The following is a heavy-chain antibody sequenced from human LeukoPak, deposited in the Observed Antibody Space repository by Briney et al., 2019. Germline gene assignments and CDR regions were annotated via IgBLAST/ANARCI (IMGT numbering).Heavy chain of an antibody. J-gene: IGHJ4*02. CDR3: ARVAGVTGDDY. CDR1: GGSISSGSYY. Sequence: SSETLSLTCTVSGGSISSGSYYWSWIRQPAGKGLEWIGRIYTSGSTNYNPSRKSRVTIAVDTSKNQFSLKLSSVTAADTAVYYCARVAGVTGDDYWGQGTLVTVSS. D-gene: IGHD2-21*02. CDR2: IYTSGST. V-gene: IGHV4-61*02.